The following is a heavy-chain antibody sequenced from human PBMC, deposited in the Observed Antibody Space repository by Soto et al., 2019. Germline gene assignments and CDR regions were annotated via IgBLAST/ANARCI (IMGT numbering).Heavy chain of an antibody. J-gene: IGHJ2*01. D-gene: IGHD4-17*01. CDR1: GFTFRSYA. Sequence: EVQLLESGGGLVQPGGSLRLSCAASGFTFRSYAMTWVRQAPGKGLEWVSVISGSGGSTYYADAVKGRFTISRDNSKNTLYLQMNSLRAEDTAVYYCAKRTVGWYFDLWGRGTLVTVSS. V-gene: IGHV3-23*01. CDR3: AKRTVGWYFDL. CDR2: ISGSGGST.